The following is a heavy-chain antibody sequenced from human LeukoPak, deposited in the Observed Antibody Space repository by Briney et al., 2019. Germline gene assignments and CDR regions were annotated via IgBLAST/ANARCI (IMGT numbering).Heavy chain of an antibody. D-gene: IGHD2-2*01. CDR1: GFTVSSNY. CDR2: IYSGGST. J-gene: IGHJ4*02. V-gene: IGHV3-53*01. Sequence: GGSLRLSCAASGFTVSSNYMSWVRQAPGKGLEWVSVIYSGGSTYYADSVKGRFTISRDNSKNTLYLQMNSLRAEDTAVYYCARYRPIVVVPAASLFDYWGQGTLVTVSS. CDR3: ARYRPIVVVPAASLFDY.